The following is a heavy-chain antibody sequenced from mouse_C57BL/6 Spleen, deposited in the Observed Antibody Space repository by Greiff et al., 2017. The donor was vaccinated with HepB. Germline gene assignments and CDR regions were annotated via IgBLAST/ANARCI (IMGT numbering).Heavy chain of an antibody. Sequence: VQLQQSGPELVKPGASVKISCKASGYAFSSSWMNWVKQRPGKGLEWIGRIYPGDGDTNYNGKFKGKATLTADKSSSTAYMQLSSLTSEDSAVYFCARWGIYDGYSHAMDYWGEGTSATISS. D-gene: IGHD2-3*01. CDR1: GYAFSSSW. CDR3: ARWGIYDGYSHAMDY. V-gene: IGHV1-82*01. CDR2: IYPGDGDT. J-gene: IGHJ4*01.